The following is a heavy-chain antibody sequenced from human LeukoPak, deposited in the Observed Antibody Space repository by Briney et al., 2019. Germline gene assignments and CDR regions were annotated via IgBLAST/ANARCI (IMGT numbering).Heavy chain of an antibody. CDR2: INPNGGDT. Sequence: ASVKVSCKASGYXFTSYGLSWVRQAPGQGLEWMGWINPNGGDTKYAHKFQGRVTMTRDTSISTAYMEFNSLRSDDTALYYCARDRSLLTMVWFDYWGQGTLVTVSS. CDR1: GYXFTSYG. J-gene: IGHJ4*02. D-gene: IGHD3-10*01. CDR3: ARDRSLLTMVWFDY. V-gene: IGHV1-2*02.